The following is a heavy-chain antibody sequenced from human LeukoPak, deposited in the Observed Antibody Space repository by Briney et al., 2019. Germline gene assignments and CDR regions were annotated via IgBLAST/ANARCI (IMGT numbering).Heavy chain of an antibody. D-gene: IGHD3-9*01. CDR1: GYTFTSYG. CDR3: ARDFYDILTGEH. CDR2: ISAYNGNT. J-gene: IGHJ1*01. V-gene: IGHV1-18*04. Sequence: ASVTVSCKASGYTFTSYGISWVRQAPGQGPEWMGWISAYNGNTNYAQKLQGRVTMTTDTSTSTAYMELRSLRSDDTAVYYCARDFYDILTGEHWGQGTLVTVSS.